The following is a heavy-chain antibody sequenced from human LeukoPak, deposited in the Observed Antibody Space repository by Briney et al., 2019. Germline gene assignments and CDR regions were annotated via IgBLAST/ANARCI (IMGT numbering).Heavy chain of an antibody. J-gene: IGHJ4*02. V-gene: IGHV4-59*12. CDR1: GGSISSYY. D-gene: IGHD2-2*01. Sequence: SETLSLTCTVSGGSISSYYWSWIRQPPGKGLEWIGYIYYSGSTNYNPSLKSRVTISVDTSKNQFSLKLSSVTAADTAVYYCARLTSSNGHFDYWGQGTLVTVSS. CDR3: ARLTSSNGHFDY. CDR2: IYYSGST.